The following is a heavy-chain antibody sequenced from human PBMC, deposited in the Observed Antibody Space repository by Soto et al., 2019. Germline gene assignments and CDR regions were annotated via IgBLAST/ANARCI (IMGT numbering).Heavy chain of an antibody. J-gene: IGHJ5*02. D-gene: IGHD2-15*01. CDR3: APLGYCSGGSCYPGRDWFDP. CDR1: AGTFSSYA. Sequence: SVKGSCAASAGTFSSYAISWVRRAPGQGLEWMGGIIPIFGTANYAQKFQGRVTITADESTSTAYMELSSLRSEDTAVYYCAPLGYCSGGSCYPGRDWFDPWGQGTLVTVSS. V-gene: IGHV1-69*01. CDR2: IIPIFGTA.